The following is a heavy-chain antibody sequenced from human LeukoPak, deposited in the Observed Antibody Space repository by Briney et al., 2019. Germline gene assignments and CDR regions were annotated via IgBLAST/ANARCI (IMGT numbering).Heavy chain of an antibody. D-gene: IGHD1-26*01. CDR3: ARGGSIVGATVIFDY. CDR2: INPSGGST. CDR1: GYTFTSYH. Sequence: ASVKVSCKASGYTFTSYHMHWVRQAPGQGLEWMGIINPSGGSTSYAQKFQGRVTMTRDTSTSTVYMELSSLRSEDTAVYYCARGGSIVGATVIFDYWGQGTLVTVSS. J-gene: IGHJ4*02. V-gene: IGHV1-46*01.